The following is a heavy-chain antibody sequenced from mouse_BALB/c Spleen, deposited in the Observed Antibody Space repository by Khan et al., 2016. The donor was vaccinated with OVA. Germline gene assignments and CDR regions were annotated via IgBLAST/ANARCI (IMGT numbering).Heavy chain of an antibody. Sequence: QVQLQQSGAELARPGASVKMSCKASGNTLTTYTMHWVKQRPGQGLEWIGYIHPSSVYSHYNQKFKDKATLTADKSSSTAYMQLSSLTSEDSAVYYCARKEVGGYVDYWGQGTTLTVSS. CDR2: IHPSSVYS. D-gene: IGHD1-3*01. CDR3: ARKEVGGYVDY. CDR1: GNTLTTYT. J-gene: IGHJ2*01. V-gene: IGHV1-4*01.